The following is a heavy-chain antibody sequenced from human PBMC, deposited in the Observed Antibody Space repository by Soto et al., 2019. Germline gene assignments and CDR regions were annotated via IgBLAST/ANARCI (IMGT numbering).Heavy chain of an antibody. V-gene: IGHV3-43*01. D-gene: IGHD6-6*01. CDR3: AKDRARQLGVLYYYYGMDV. CDR1: GFTFDDYT. CDR2: ISWDGGST. J-gene: IGHJ6*02. Sequence: GGSLRLSCAASGFTFDDYTMHWVRQAPGKGLEWVSLISWDGGSTYYADSAKGRFTISRDNSKNSLYLQMNSLRTEDTALYYCAKDRARQLGVLYYYYGMDVWGQGTTVTVSS.